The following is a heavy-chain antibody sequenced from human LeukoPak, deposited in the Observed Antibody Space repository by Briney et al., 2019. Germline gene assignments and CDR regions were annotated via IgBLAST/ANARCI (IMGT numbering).Heavy chain of an antibody. D-gene: IGHD2-2*01. CDR3: ARGYCSSTSCYLLDY. CDR2: IYTSGST. J-gene: IGHJ4*02. V-gene: IGHV4-4*07. CDR1: GGSISSYY. Sequence: SETLSLTCTVSGGSISSYYWSWIRQPAGKGLEWIGRIYTSGSTNYNPSLKSRVTMSVDMSKNQFSLKLSSVTAADTAVYYCARGYCSSTSCYLLDYWGQGTLVTVSS.